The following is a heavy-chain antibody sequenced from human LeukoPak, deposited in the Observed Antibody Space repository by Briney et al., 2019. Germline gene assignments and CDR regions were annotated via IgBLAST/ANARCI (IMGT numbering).Heavy chain of an antibody. J-gene: IGHJ4*02. D-gene: IGHD3-22*01. CDR3: ARDFRRHESSGYYV. CDR1: GFTFSSYS. Sequence: GGSLRLFCAASGFTFSSYSMNWVRQAPGKGLEWVSYISSSSSYIYYADSVKGRFTISRDNAKNSLYLQMNILRAEDTAVYCCARDFRRHESSGYYVWGQGTLVTVSS. CDR2: ISSSSSYI. V-gene: IGHV3-21*01.